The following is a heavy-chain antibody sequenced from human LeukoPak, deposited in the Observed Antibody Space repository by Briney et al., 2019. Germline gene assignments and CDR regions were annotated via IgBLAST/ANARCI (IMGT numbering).Heavy chain of an antibody. CDR3: AKSGLLTYYYYMDV. J-gene: IGHJ6*03. V-gene: IGHV3-9*01. D-gene: IGHD1-26*01. Sequence: SLRLSCAASGFTFDDYAMHWVRQAPGKGLEWVSGISWNSGSIGYADSVKGRFTISRDNAKNSLYLQMNSLRAEDTAVYYCAKSGLLTYYYYMDVWGKGTTVTVSS. CDR1: GFTFDDYA. CDR2: ISWNSGSI.